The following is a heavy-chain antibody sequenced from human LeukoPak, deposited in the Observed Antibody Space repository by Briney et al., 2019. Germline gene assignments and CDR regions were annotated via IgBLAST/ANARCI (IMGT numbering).Heavy chain of an antibody. CDR1: GYTFTSYG. V-gene: IGHV1-18*01. CDR3: ARPDRLYGDHDAFDI. CDR2: ISAYNGNT. J-gene: IGHJ3*02. D-gene: IGHD4-17*01. Sequence: ASVKVSYKASGYTFTSYGISWVRQAPGQGLEWMGWISAYNGNTNYAQKLQGRVTMTTDTSTSTAYMELRSLRSDDTAVYYCARPDRLYGDHDAFDIWGQGTMVTVSS.